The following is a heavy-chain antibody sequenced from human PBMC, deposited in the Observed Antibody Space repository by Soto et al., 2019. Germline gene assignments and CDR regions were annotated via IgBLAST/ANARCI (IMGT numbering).Heavy chain of an antibody. J-gene: IGHJ3*02. CDR2: ISAYNGNT. V-gene: IGHV1-18*01. D-gene: IGHD3-10*01. CDR1: GYNFILHG. Sequence: QGQLVQSVGEVKKPGASLKVSCKASGYNFILHGISWVRQAPGKGLEWMGWISAYNGNTNYAQNFQDRVTMTTDPSTSTVNMELRSLRSDDTAVYYCARVWYDGNSGAFDIWGQGTKVTVSS. CDR3: ARVWYDGNSGAFDI.